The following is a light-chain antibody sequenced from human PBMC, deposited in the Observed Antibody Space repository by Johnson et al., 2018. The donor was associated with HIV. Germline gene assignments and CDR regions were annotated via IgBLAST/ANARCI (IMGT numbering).Light chain of an antibody. CDR2: ENN. J-gene: IGLJ1*01. Sequence: QLVLTQPPSVSAAPGQKVTISCSGSNSNIGNNYVSWYQQLPGTAPKVLIYENNKRPSGIPDRFSGSKSGTSATLGTTGLQPGDEADYYCGTWDSSLSTGYVFGTGTKVTVL. V-gene: IGLV1-51*01. CDR3: GTWDSSLSTGYV. CDR1: NSNIGNNY.